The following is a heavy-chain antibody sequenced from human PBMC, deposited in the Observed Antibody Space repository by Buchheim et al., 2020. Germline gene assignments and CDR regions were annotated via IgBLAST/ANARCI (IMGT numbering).Heavy chain of an antibody. CDR2: ISSSSSYT. Sequence: QVQLVESGGGLVKPGGSLRLSCAASGFTFSDYYMSWIRQAPGKGLEWVSYISSSSSYTHYADPVKGRFTISRDNAKHSLYLQMNSLRAEDTAVYYCARDGPYYYDSSGLYYYYYGMDVWGQGTT. CDR1: GFTFSDYY. V-gene: IGHV3-11*06. J-gene: IGHJ6*02. D-gene: IGHD3-22*01. CDR3: ARDGPYYYDSSGLYYYYYGMDV.